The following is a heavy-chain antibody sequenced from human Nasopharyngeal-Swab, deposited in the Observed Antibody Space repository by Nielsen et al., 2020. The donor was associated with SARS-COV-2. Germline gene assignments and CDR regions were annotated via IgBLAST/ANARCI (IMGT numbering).Heavy chain of an antibody. Sequence: ASVKVSCKASGYTFTSYAMHWVRQAPGQRLEWMGWINAGNGNTKYSQKFQGRVTITRDTSASTAYMELSSLRSEDTAVYYCARERTPPANYDFWGGYYPTKRYFDYWGQGTLVTVSS. CDR1: GYTFTSYA. V-gene: IGHV1-3*01. CDR2: INAGNGNT. D-gene: IGHD3-3*01. J-gene: IGHJ4*02. CDR3: ARERTPPANYDFWGGYYPTKRYFDY.